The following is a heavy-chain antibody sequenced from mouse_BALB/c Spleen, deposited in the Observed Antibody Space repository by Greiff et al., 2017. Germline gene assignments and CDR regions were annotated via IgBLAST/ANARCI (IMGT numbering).Heavy chain of an antibody. CDR1: GYSITSGYY. V-gene: IGHV3-6*02. Sequence: EVQLQESGPGLVKPSQSLSLTCSVTGYSITSGYYWNWIRQFPGNKLEWMGYISYDGSNNYNPSLKNRISITRDTSKNQFFLKLNSVTTEDTATYYCARGGNYPAWFAYWGQGTLVTVSA. CDR2: ISYDGSN. J-gene: IGHJ3*01. CDR3: ARGGNYPAWFAY. D-gene: IGHD2-1*01.